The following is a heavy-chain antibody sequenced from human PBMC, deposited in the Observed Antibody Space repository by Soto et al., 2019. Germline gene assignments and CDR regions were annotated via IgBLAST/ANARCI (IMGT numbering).Heavy chain of an antibody. J-gene: IGHJ6*01. D-gene: IGHD1-1*01. CDR1: GYTFTNNG. CDR2: ISGYNADT. Sequence: QVQLVQSGGAVRKPGASVKVSCKTSGYTFTNNGINWVRQAPGQGLEWRGWISGYNADTTYAQKFKGRVTMTTDTRTSTAVMALRRLRTNETAAFYCERVSTPYKMDVWGQGTTVTFS. V-gene: IGHV1-18*04. CDR3: ERVSTPYKMDV.